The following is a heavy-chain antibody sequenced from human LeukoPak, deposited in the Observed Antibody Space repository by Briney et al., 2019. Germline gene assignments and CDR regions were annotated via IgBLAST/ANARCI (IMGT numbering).Heavy chain of an antibody. CDR3: GSRIAATAPDAFDM. D-gene: IGHD6-13*01. Sequence: ASVKVSCKASGYTFTGYYLHWVGLAPGQGLEWMGWINPHRGGKNYAQKFQGRVTMTRDTSIRKVYMEVRSRRSGDTAVYECGSRIAATAPDAFDMWGQGTMVTVSS. J-gene: IGHJ3*02. CDR1: GYTFTGYY. V-gene: IGHV1-2*02. CDR2: INPHRGGK.